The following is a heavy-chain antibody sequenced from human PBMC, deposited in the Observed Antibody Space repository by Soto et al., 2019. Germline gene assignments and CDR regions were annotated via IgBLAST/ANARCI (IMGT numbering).Heavy chain of an antibody. J-gene: IGHJ6*03. CDR2: TYYRSRWYN. CDR3: ARDLTTKLESSRYYYYYMDV. CDR1: GDSVSSNTAA. Sequence: SQTLSLTCVISGDSVSSNTAAWNWIRQSPSGGLEWLGRTYYRSRWYNDYAVSVRGRITINPDTSENQLSLHFYSVTPEDTAVYYCARDLTTKLESSRYYYYYMDVWGKGTTVTVSS. V-gene: IGHV6-1*01. D-gene: IGHD3-3*01.